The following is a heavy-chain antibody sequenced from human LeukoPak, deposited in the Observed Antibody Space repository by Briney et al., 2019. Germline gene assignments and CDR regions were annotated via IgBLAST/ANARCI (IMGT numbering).Heavy chain of an antibody. CDR3: ARVEAARPNY. J-gene: IGHJ4*02. D-gene: IGHD6-6*01. CDR2: IYHSGST. Sequence: PSETLSLTCTVSGYSISSGYYWGWIRQPPGKGLEWIGSIYHSGSTYYNPSLKSRVTISVDTSKNQFSLKLSSVTAADTAVYYCARVEAARPNYWGQGTLVTASS. V-gene: IGHV4-38-2*02. CDR1: GYSISSGYY.